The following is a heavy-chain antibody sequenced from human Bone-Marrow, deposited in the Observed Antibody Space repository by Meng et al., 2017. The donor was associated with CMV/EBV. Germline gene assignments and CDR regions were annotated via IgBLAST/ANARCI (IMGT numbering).Heavy chain of an antibody. Sequence: GGSLRLSCAASGFTFSSYSMHWVRQAPGKGLEWVAVISYDGRNKYYPDSVKGRFTISRDNSKNTLYLQMNSLRADGTAVYYCASGVGPTIEGDYWGQGTLVTVSS. V-gene: IGHV3-30*04. J-gene: IGHJ4*02. D-gene: IGHD1-26*01. CDR1: GFTFSSYS. CDR2: ISYDGRNK. CDR3: ASGVGPTIEGDY.